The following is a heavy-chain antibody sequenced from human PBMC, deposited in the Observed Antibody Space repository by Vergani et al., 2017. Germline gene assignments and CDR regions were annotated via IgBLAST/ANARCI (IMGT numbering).Heavy chain of an antibody. CDR2: ITWNSGNI. J-gene: IGHJ4*02. CDR3: AKDRSSGYSSRFDY. CDR1: GFTFGDYA. D-gene: IGHD6-19*01. V-gene: IGHV3-9*01. Sequence: EVQLVESGGGLVQPGRSLRLSCTASGFTFGDYAMHWVRQAPGKGLEWVSGITWNSGNIGYADSVKGRFTISRDNAKNSLYLQMSSLRAEDTALYYCAKDRSSGYSSRFDYWGQGTLVTVSS.